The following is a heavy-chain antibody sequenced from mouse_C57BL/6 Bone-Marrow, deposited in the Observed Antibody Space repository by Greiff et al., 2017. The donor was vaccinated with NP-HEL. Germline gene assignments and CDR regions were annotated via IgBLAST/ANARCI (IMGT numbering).Heavy chain of an antibody. CDR3: AREYCGSRRFAD. Sequence: EVKLVESGPGLVKPSQSLSLTCSVTGYSITSGYYWNWIRQFPGNKLECMGFISYDGGNNYNPSFKNRISITRDTSKNQFFLKLNSVTTEDTATYYCAREYCGSRRFADWGQGTLVTVSA. D-gene: IGHD1-1*01. J-gene: IGHJ3*01. V-gene: IGHV3-6*01. CDR1: GYSITSGYY. CDR2: ISYDGGN.